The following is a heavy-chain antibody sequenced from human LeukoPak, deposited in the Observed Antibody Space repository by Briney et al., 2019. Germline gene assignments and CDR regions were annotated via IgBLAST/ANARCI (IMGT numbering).Heavy chain of an antibody. CDR1: GFTFSSYS. J-gene: IGHJ5*02. V-gene: IGHV3-48*04. CDR3: ARDRSSGWSGNWFDP. D-gene: IGHD6-19*01. CDR2: ISESGSTT. Sequence: PGGSLRLSCAASGFTFSSYSMNWVRQAPGKGLEWVSYISESGSTTYYADSVKGRFTISRDNAKNSLYLQMNSLRVEDTAVYYCARDRSSGWSGNWFDPWGQGTLVTVSS.